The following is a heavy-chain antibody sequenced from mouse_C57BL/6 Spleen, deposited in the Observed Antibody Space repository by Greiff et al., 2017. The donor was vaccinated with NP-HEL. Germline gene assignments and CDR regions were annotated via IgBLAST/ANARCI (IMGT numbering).Heavy chain of an antibody. CDR1: GYTFTSYW. J-gene: IGHJ2*01. CDR3: ARSAYGSIY. CDR2: IDPSDSYT. Sequence: QVQLQQPGAELVKPGASVKLSCKASGYTFTSYWMQWVKQRPGQGLEWIGEIDPSDSYTNYNQKFKGKATLTVDTSSSTAYMQLSSLTSEDSAVYYCARSAYGSIYWGQGTTLTVSS. V-gene: IGHV1-50*01. D-gene: IGHD1-1*01.